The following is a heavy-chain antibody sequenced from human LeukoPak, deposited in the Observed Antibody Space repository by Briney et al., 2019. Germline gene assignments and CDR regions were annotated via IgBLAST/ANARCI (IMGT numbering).Heavy chain of an antibody. D-gene: IGHD2-2*01. CDR1: GYIFTDYY. CDR3: ATAGTVEAAATRWFDP. Sequence: ASVKVSCKASGYIFTDYYMHWLRQAPGHGLEWMGWMNPNSGGANYAQKFQGRVTMSRDTSISTAYMELSSLISDDTAVYYCATAGTVEAAATRWFDPWGQGNLVTVSS. CDR2: MNPNSGGA. V-gene: IGHV1-2*02. J-gene: IGHJ5*02.